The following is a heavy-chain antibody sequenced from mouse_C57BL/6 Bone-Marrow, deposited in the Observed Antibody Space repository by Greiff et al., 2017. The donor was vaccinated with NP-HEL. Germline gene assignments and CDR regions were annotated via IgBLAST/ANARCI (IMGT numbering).Heavy chain of an antibody. D-gene: IGHD2-4*01. J-gene: IGHJ3*01. CDR2: ISNGGGST. Sequence: DVHLVESGGGLVQPGGSLKLSCAASGFTFSDYYMYWVRQTPEKRLEWVAYISNGGGSTYYPDTVKGRFTISRDNAKNTLYLQMSRLKSEDTAMYYCARQKGYDSPWFAYWGQGTLVTVSA. CDR3: ARQKGYDSPWFAY. V-gene: IGHV5-12*01. CDR1: GFTFSDYY.